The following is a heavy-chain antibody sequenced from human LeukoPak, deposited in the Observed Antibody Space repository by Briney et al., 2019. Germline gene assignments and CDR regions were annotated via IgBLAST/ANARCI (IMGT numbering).Heavy chain of an antibody. CDR3: ARVGIVGATADY. D-gene: IGHD1-26*01. CDR1: GGTFSSYA. V-gene: IGHV1-69*05. Sequence: ASVKVSCKASGGTFSSYAISWVRQAPGQGLERMGGIIPIFGTANYAQKFQGRVTITTDESTSTAYMELSSLRSEDTAVYYCARVGIVGATADYWGQGTLVTVSS. J-gene: IGHJ4*02. CDR2: IIPIFGTA.